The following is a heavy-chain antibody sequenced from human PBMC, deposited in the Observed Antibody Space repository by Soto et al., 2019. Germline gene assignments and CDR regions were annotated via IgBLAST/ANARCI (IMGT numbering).Heavy chain of an antibody. V-gene: IGHV3-7*02. J-gene: IGHJ4*02. CDR2: IKPDGSER. D-gene: IGHD6-19*01. Sequence: PGGSLRLSCAASGFTFSTYWMSWVRQPPGKGLEWVANIKPDGSERWYVDSVKGRFTISRDNAKNSLYLQMNSLRAEDTAVYYCARSSSGWAYYFDYWGQGTLVTAPQ. CDR1: GFTFSTYW. CDR3: ARSSSGWAYYFDY.